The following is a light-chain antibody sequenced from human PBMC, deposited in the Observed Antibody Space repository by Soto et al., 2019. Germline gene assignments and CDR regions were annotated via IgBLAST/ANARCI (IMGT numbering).Light chain of an antibody. CDR2: DVS. J-gene: IGLJ1*01. CDR3: SSYTSISTLV. Sequence: QSALTQPASVSGSPGQSITICCTGTSSDVGGYNYVAWYQQRPGKAPKLMIYDVSTRPSGVSLRFSGSKSGNTASLTISGLQAEDEADYYCSSYTSISTLVFGTGTKLTVL. CDR1: SSDVGGYNY. V-gene: IGLV2-14*01.